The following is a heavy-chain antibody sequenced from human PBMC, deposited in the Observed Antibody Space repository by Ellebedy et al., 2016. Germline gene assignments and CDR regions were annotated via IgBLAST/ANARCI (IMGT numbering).Heavy chain of an antibody. CDR2: ISYDGSNK. D-gene: IGHD2-2*01. CDR3: ARDRCGTSCYYYYYGMDV. Sequence: GESLKISXAASGFTFSSYAMHWVRQAPGKGLEWVAVISYDGSNKYYADSVKGRFTISRDNSKNTLYLQMNSLRAEDTAVYYCARDRCGTSCYYYYYGMDVWGQGTTVTVSS. J-gene: IGHJ6*02. CDR1: GFTFSSYA. V-gene: IGHV3-30*04.